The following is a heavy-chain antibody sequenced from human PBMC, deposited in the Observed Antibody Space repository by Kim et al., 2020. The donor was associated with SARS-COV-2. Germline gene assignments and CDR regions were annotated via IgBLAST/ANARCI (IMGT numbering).Heavy chain of an antibody. J-gene: IGHJ5*02. CDR3: ARDRSSWTEGYNWFDP. V-gene: IGHV1-18*01. CDR2: ISAYNGNT. Sequence: ASVKVSCKASGYTFTSYGISWVRQAPGQGLEWMGWISAYNGNTNYAQKLQGRVTMTTDTSTSTAYMELRSLRSDDTAVYYCARDRSSWTEGYNWFDPWGQGTLVTVSS. D-gene: IGHD6-13*01. CDR1: GYTFTSYG.